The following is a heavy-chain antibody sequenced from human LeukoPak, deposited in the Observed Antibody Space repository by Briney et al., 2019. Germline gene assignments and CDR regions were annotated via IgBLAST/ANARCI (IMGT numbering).Heavy chain of an antibody. CDR2: IIPIFGTA. CDR1: GGTFSSYA. CDR3: ARPVAGTEAFDI. Sequence: GASVKVSCKASGGTFSSYAISWVRQAPGQGLEWMGRIIPIFGTANYAQKFQGRVTITTDESTSTAYMELSSLRSEDTAVYYCARPVAGTEAFDIWGQGTMVTVSP. V-gene: IGHV1-69*05. D-gene: IGHD6-19*01. J-gene: IGHJ3*02.